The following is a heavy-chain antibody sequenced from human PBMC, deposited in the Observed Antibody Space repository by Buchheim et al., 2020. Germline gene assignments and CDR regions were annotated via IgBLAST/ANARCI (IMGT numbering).Heavy chain of an antibody. J-gene: IGHJ4*02. CDR1: GFTFSSYS. Sequence: EVQLVESGGGLVKPGGSLRLSCAASGFTFSSYSMNWVRQAPGKGLEWVSSISSSSSYIYYADSVKGRFTISSDNAKNYLYLQMNSLRAEDTAVYYCARDTIRGYSYGYFDYWGQGTL. CDR2: ISSSSSYI. D-gene: IGHD5-18*01. CDR3: ARDTIRGYSYGYFDY. V-gene: IGHV3-21*01.